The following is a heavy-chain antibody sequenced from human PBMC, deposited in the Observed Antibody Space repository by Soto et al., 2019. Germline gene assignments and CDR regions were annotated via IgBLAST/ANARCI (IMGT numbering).Heavy chain of an antibody. J-gene: IGHJ5*02. CDR1: GGSISSYY. D-gene: IGHD5-18*01. V-gene: IGHV4-59*08. CDR3: ARTGLLYSYRNWFDP. Sequence: PSETLSLTCTVSGGSISSYYWSWIRQPPGKGLEWIGYIYYSGSTNYNPSLKSRVTISVDTSKNQFSLKLSSVTAADTAVYYCARTGLLYSYRNWFDPWGQGTLVTVSS. CDR2: IYYSGST.